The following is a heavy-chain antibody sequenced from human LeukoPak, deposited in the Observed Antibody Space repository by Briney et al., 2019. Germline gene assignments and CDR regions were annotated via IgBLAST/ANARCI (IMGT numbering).Heavy chain of an antibody. D-gene: IGHD4-17*01. J-gene: IGHJ2*01. CDR2: INAGNGNT. CDR3: ARDLLVGGDYEVSWYFDL. Sequence: GASVKVSCKASGYTFTSYAMHWVRQAPGQRLEWMGWINAGNGNTKYSQKFQGRVTITRDTSASTAYMELSSLRSEDTAVYYCARDLLVGGDYEVSWYFDLWGRGTLVTVSS. CDR1: GYTFTSYA. V-gene: IGHV1-3*01.